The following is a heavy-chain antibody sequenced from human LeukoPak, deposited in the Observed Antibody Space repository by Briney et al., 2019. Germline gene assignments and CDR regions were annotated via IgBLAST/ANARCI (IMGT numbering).Heavy chain of an antibody. J-gene: IGHJ5*02. Sequence: GGSLRLSCAASGFTFSSYGMHWVRQAPGKGLEWVAVIWYDGSNKYYGDSVKGRFTISRDNSKNTLYLQMNSLRAEDTAVYYCTRGLGEHGGVSDRWGQGTLVIVS. D-gene: IGHD3-16*01. V-gene: IGHV3-33*01. CDR3: TRGLGEHGGVSDR. CDR1: GFTFSSYG. CDR2: IWYDGSNK.